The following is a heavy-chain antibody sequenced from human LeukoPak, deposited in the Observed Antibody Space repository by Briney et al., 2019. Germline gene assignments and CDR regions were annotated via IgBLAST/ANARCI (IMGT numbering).Heavy chain of an antibody. CDR3: ARDGYNYRRFDY. D-gene: IGHD5-24*01. V-gene: IGHV4-61*02. CDR1: GGSISSGRYC. J-gene: IGHJ4*02. Sequence: PSETLSLTCTVSGGSISSGRYCWGGIRQPAGKGLEGIVRIYTSGSTNSNPSFKSRVTLSVDTSKNQFSLKLSSVTAADTAVYYCARDGYNYRRFDYWGQGTLVTVSS. CDR2: IYTSGST.